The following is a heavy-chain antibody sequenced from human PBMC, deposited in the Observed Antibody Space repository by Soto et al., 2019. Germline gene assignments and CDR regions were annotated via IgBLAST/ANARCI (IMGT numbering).Heavy chain of an antibody. Sequence: GGSLRLSCAASGFTFSSYWMHWVRQAPGKGLVWVSRINSDGGSTYYANSVKGRFTISRDNSKNTLYLQMGSLRAEDMAVYYCARVSARGQAAFDIWGQGTMVTVSS. J-gene: IGHJ3*02. D-gene: IGHD5-12*01. CDR2: INSDGGST. V-gene: IGHV3-64*01. CDR1: GFTFSSYW. CDR3: ARVSARGQAAFDI.